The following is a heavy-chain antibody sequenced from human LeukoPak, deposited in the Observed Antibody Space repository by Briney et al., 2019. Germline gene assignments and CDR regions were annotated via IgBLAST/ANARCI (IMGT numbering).Heavy chain of an antibody. J-gene: IGHJ4*02. D-gene: IGHD3-16*02. CDR1: GGSFSGYY. V-gene: IGHV4-34*01. CDR3: ASWYYDYVWGSYRPQMSFDY. Sequence: SETLSLTCAVYGGSFSGYYWSWIRQPPGKGLEWIGEINHSGSTNYNPSLKSRVTISVDTSKNQFSLKLSSVTAADTAVYYCASWYYDYVWGSYRPQMSFDYWGQGTLVTVSS. CDR2: INHSGST.